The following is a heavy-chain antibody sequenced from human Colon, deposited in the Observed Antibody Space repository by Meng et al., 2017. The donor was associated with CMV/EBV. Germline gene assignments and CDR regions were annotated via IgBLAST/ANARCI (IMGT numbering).Heavy chain of an antibody. V-gene: IGHV2-5*02. Sequence: QITLKESGPTLVKPTHTLTLTCTFSGFSLNTYEVGVGWFRQPPGKAPEWLALIYWDDDKRYRSSLGNRLTLTHDASKNQVVLTMTDMDPVDTATYYCAHKSLPAAFFDYWSQGTLVTVSS. CDR1: GFSLNTYEVG. CDR3: AHKSLPAAFFDY. D-gene: IGHD2-2*01. CDR2: IYWDDDK. J-gene: IGHJ4*02.